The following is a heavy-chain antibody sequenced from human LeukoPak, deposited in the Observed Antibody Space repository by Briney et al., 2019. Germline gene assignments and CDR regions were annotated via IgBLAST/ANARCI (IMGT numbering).Heavy chain of an antibody. CDR3: ARGLVLATDDAFDI. CDR1: GASIRSYF. D-gene: IGHD5-12*01. V-gene: IGHV4-59*01. J-gene: IGHJ3*02. CDR2: VYDNDIS. Sequence: SETLSLTCSVSGASIRSYFWSWVRQSPGKGLEWIGYVYDNDISNFNPSLESRVTILVDRSKSQFSLKLRSVTAADTAVYYCARGLVLATDDAFDIWGPGTMVTVSS.